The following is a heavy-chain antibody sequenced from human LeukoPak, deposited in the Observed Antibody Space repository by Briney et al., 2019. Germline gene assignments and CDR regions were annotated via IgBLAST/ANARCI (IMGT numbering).Heavy chain of an antibody. CDR1: GFTFSSYS. D-gene: IGHD4-23*01. CDR3: AGDYEGNLAFDI. J-gene: IGHJ3*02. CDR2: ISSSSTYI. Sequence: GGSLRLSCAASGFTFSSYSMNWVRQAPGKGLEWVSSISSSSTYIYYADSLEGRFTISRDNVRNSLYLQMNSLRAEDTAVYYCAGDYEGNLAFDIWGQGTMVTVSS. V-gene: IGHV3-21*01.